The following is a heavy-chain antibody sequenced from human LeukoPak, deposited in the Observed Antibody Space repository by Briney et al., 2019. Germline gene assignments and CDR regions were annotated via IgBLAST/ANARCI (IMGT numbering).Heavy chain of an antibody. CDR3: ARVNTDGPYYYYYGMDV. Sequence: SETLSLTCTVSGGSISSYYWSWIRQPPGKGLEWIEYIYYSGSTNYNPSLKSRVTISVDTSKNQFSLKLSSVTAADTAVYYCARVNTDGPYYYYYGMDVWGQGTTVTVSS. CDR2: IYYSGST. V-gene: IGHV4-59*01. J-gene: IGHJ6*02. D-gene: IGHD5-24*01. CDR1: GGSISSYY.